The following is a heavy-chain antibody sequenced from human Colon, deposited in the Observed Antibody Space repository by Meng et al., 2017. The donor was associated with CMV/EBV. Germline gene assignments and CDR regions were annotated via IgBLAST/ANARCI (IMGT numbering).Heavy chain of an antibody. CDR2: TYYRSQWST. J-gene: IGHJ4*02. Sequence: ISGDSVSSNNVAWNWIRQSPSRGLEWLGRTYYRSQWSTDYAVSLRSRINIKADTAKNQFSLQLNSVTPEDTAMYYCARVISSIGIIDYWGQGSLVTVS. CDR1: GDSVSSNNVA. V-gene: IGHV6-1*01. D-gene: IGHD1-26*01. CDR3: ARVISSIGIIDY.